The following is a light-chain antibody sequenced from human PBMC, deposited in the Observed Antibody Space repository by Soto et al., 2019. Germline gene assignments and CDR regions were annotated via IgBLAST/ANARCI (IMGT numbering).Light chain of an antibody. CDR3: QHYNNWPPWT. Sequence: EIVLTQSPGTLSLSPGAGAPLSCRARQSISSNFLAWYQQKRGQAPRLLIHGASNRATGIPDRFSGSGSGTDFTLTITRLEPEDFAVYYCQHYNNWPPWTFGQGTKVDIK. V-gene: IGKV3-20*01. CDR2: GAS. J-gene: IGKJ1*01. CDR1: QSISSNF.